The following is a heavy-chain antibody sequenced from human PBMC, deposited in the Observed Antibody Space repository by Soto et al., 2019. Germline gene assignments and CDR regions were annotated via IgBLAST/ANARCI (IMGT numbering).Heavy chain of an antibody. Sequence: SETLSLTCAVYGGSFSGYYWSWIRQPPGKGLEWIGEINHSGSTNYNPSLKSRVTISVDTSKNQFSLKLSSVTAADTAVYYCARERYYDFWSGWVPHGMDVWGQGTTVTVSS. D-gene: IGHD3-3*01. CDR3: ARERYYDFWSGWVPHGMDV. CDR1: GGSFSGYY. J-gene: IGHJ6*02. V-gene: IGHV4-34*01. CDR2: INHSGST.